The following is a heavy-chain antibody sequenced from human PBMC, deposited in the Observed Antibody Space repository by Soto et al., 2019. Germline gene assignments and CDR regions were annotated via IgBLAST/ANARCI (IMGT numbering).Heavy chain of an antibody. CDR3: ARVGTRDGYNSRYFDY. CDR2: IYYSGTT. CDR1: GGSVSNTGFY. Sequence: TLSLTCTVSGGSVSNTGFYWSWIRQPPGKGLEYIAYIYYSGTTNYNPSLKSRLTISVDTSKNQFSLKLSSVTAADTAVYYCARVGTRDGYNSRYFDYWGQGILVTVSS. D-gene: IGHD5-12*01. V-gene: IGHV4-61*08. J-gene: IGHJ4*02.